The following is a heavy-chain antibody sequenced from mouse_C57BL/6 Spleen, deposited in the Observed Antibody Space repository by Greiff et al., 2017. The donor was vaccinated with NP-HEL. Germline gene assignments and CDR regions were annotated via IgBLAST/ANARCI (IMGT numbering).Heavy chain of an antibody. V-gene: IGHV1-15*01. CDR3: TGGDYGSLDY. CDR1: GYTFTDYE. CDR2: IDPETGGT. Sequence: QVQLQQSGAELVRPGASVTLSCKASGYTFTDYEMHWVKQTPVHGLEWIGAIDPETGGTAYNQKFKGKAILTADKSSSTAYMELRSLTSEDSAVYYCTGGDYGSLDYWGQGTTLTVSS. J-gene: IGHJ2*01. D-gene: IGHD2-4*01.